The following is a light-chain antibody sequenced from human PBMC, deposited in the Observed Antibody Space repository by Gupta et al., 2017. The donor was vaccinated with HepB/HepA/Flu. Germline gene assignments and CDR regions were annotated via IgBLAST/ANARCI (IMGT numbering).Light chain of an antibody. CDR1: SSDIGTYNL. J-gene: IGLJ2*01. CDR2: DVN. CDR3: CSFGGNTSVI. V-gene: IGLV2-23*02. Sequence: QSALTQPASVSGSPGQSITISCTGASSDIGTYNLVSWYQQHPGKAPKRRMYDVNERPSGMSDRGSGAKPGNKESLKSVGLQADDEADDYCCSFGGNTSVIFGGGTQLTVL.